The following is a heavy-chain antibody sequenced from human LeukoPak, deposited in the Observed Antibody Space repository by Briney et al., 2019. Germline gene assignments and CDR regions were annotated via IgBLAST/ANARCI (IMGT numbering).Heavy chain of an antibody. Sequence: GSLRLSCAASGFSFSVYWMHWVRQAPGKGPVWVSRIKTDGSITDYADFVEGRFTISRDNAKNTLYLQINSLRAEDTATYYCARGEFGDYYYFYMDVWGKGTTVTVSS. D-gene: IGHD2/OR15-2a*01. V-gene: IGHV3-74*01. CDR2: IKTDGSIT. CDR3: ARGEFGDYYYFYMDV. J-gene: IGHJ6*03. CDR1: GFSFSVYW.